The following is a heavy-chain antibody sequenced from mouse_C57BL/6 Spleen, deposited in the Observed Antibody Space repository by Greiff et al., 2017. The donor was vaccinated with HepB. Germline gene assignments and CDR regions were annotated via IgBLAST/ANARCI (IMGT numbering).Heavy chain of an antibody. CDR3: ARTGRTAQAPAWFAY. D-gene: IGHD3-2*02. CDR2: ILPGSGST. J-gene: IGHJ3*01. CDR1: GYTFTGYW. V-gene: IGHV1-9*01. Sequence: LMKPGASVKLSCKATGYTFTGYWIEWVKQRPGHGLEWIGEILPGSGSTNYNEKFKGKATFTADTSSNTAYMQLSSLTTEDSAIYYCARTGRTAQAPAWFAYWGQGTLVTVSA.